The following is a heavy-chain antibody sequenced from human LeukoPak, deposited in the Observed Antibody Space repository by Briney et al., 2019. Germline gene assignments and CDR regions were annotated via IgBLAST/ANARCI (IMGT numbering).Heavy chain of an antibody. D-gene: IGHD1-26*01. V-gene: IGHV4-59*11. CDR1: GGSIRSHY. J-gene: IGHJ4*02. CDR3: ARERWEGGSYVMGFDY. CDR2: IYCSGST. Sequence: PSETLSLTCSVSGGSIRSHYWNWIRQPPGKGLEWLGHIYCSGSTYYNPSLKSRITISVDTSKNQFSLRLSSVTAADTAVYYCARERWEGGSYVMGFDYWGQGALVTVSS.